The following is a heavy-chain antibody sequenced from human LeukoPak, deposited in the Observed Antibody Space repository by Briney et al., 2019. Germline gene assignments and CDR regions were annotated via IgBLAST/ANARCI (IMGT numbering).Heavy chain of an antibody. J-gene: IGHJ5*02. Sequence: PSETLSLTCAVYGGSFSGYYWSWIRQPPGKGLEWIGEINHSGSTNYNPSLKSRVTISVDTSKNQFSLKLSSVTAADPAVYYCARGRYYYGSGSSGNWFDPWGQGTLVTVSS. D-gene: IGHD3-10*01. V-gene: IGHV4-34*01. CDR3: ARGRYYYGSGSSGNWFDP. CDR2: INHSGST. CDR1: GGSFSGYY.